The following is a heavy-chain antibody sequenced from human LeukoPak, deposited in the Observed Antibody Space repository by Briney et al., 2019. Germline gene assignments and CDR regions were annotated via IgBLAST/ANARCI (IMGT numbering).Heavy chain of an antibody. CDR2: INHSGST. Sequence: SETLSLTCAVYGGSFRGYYWSWIRQPPGKGLEWIGEINHSGSTNYNPSLKSRVTISVDTSKNQFSLKLSSVTAADTAVYYCARGGDIVVVPAAMEHYFDYWGQGTLVTVSS. CDR3: ARGGDIVVVPAAMEHYFDY. D-gene: IGHD2-2*01. V-gene: IGHV4-34*01. J-gene: IGHJ4*02. CDR1: GGSFRGYY.